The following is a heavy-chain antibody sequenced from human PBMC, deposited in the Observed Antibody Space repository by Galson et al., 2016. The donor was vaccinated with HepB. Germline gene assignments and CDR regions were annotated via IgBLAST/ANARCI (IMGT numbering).Heavy chain of an antibody. CDR2: ISYDGSYK. J-gene: IGHJ4*02. Sequence: SLRLSCAASGFTFTYYAMYWVRQAPGKGLEWVALISYDGSYKYYADSVKGRFTISRDNSKNTLYLQLNSLRADDTAVYYCAKDRALELRSGIDYWGQGTLVTVSS. CDR1: GFTFTYYA. V-gene: IGHV3-30*18. CDR3: AKDRALELRSGIDY. D-gene: IGHD1-7*01.